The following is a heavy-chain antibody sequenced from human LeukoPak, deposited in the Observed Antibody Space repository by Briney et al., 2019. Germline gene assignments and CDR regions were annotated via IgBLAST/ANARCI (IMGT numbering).Heavy chain of an antibody. Sequence: ASVKVSCKASGYIFGAYYVHWVRQAPGQGLEWMGCINPKSGGAIYAQNFQGRATLTRDTSISTAYMELTRLTSDDTAVYYCAGAAVNDFDNWGQGTLVTVSS. J-gene: IGHJ4*02. V-gene: IGHV1-2*02. CDR3: AGAAVNDFDN. D-gene: IGHD2-8*01. CDR2: INPKSGGA. CDR1: GYIFGAYY.